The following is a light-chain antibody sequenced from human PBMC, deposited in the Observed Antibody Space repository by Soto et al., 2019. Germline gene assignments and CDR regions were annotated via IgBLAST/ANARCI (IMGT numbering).Light chain of an antibody. V-gene: IGKV3-20*01. CDR3: QQYGSSPRT. CDR2: GAS. CDR1: QIITSDY. J-gene: IGKJ2*01. Sequence: EIVLTQSPDTLSLSPGERATLSCRASQIITSDYLAWYQQTRGQAPRLLIYGASIRSTGVPGGFSGSGSGTDFTLSISGLEPEDFALYYCQQYGSSPRTFGQGTKVEIK.